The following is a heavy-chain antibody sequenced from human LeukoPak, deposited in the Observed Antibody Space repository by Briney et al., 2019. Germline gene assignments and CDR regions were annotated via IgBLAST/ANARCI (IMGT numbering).Heavy chain of an antibody. J-gene: IGHJ4*02. CDR2: IYHSGST. Sequence: KPSETLSLTCAVSGYSISSGYYWGWIRQPPGKGLEWIGSIYHSGSTYYNPSLKSRVTISVDTSKNQFSLKLSSVTAADTAVYYCASINYETFDYWGQGTLVTVFS. CDR3: ASINYETFDY. V-gene: IGHV4-38-2*01. CDR1: GYSISSGYY. D-gene: IGHD3-3*01.